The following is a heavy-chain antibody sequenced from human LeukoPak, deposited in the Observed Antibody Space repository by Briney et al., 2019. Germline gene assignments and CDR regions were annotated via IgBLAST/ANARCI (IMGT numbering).Heavy chain of an antibody. D-gene: IGHD3-9*01. CDR1: GGSISSGGYS. J-gene: IGHJ5*02. CDR2: IYHSGST. Sequence: SETLSLTCAVSGGSISSGGYSWSWIRQPPGKGLEWIGYIYHSGSTYYNPSLKSRVTISVDRSKNQFSLKLSSVTAADTAVYYCARGYYDILTGYSYNWFDPWGQGTLVTVSS. V-gene: IGHV4-30-2*01. CDR3: ARGYYDILTGYSYNWFDP.